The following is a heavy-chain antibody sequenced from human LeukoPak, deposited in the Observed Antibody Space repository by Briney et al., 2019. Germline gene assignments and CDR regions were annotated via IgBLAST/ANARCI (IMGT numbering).Heavy chain of an antibody. J-gene: IGHJ4*02. D-gene: IGHD1-1*01. V-gene: IGHV3-49*03. CDR1: GFTFGDYA. CDR2: IRSKAYGETA. Sequence: PGGSPRLSYTASGFTFGDYAMSWIRQAPGKGLEWVGFIRSKAYGETADYAASVKGRFTISRDDSKAIAYLQMNSLKTVDTAVYHCTRDRGAYNLYDYWGQGTLVTVTS. CDR3: TRDRGAYNLYDY.